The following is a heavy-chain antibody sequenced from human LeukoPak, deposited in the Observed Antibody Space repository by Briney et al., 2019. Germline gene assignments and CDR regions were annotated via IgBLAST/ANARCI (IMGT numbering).Heavy chain of an antibody. J-gene: IGHJ1*01. V-gene: IGHV4-39*07. CDR3: ARLPEKGPVQH. Sequence: SETLSLTCSVSGGSISSSSYYWGWIRQPPGKGLEWIGSIYYSGSTYYNPSLKSRVTISVDTSKNQFSLKLSSVTAADTAVYYCARLPEKGPVQHWGQGTLVTVSS. CDR1: GGSISSSSYY. CDR2: IYYSGST.